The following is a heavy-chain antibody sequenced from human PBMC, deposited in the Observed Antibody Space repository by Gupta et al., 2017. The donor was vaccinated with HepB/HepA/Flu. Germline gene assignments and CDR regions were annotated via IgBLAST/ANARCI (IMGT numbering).Heavy chain of an antibody. D-gene: IGHD3-16*01. V-gene: IGHV4-34*01. CDR1: GGSFSGYY. J-gene: IGHJ5*02. CDR2: INHSGST. Sequence: QVQLQQWGAGLLKPSETLSLTCAVYGGSFSGYYWSWIRKPPGKGLEWIGEINHSGSTNYNPSLKSRVTISVDTSKNQLSLKLSSVTAADTAVYYCARVFVVSDWFDPWGQGTLVTVSS. CDR3: ARVFVVSDWFDP.